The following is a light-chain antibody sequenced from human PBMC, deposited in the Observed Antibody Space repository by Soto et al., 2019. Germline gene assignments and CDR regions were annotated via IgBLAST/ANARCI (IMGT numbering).Light chain of an antibody. Sequence: DIQMTQSPSTLSASVGDRVTITCRASQSISSWLAWYQQNPGKAPKLLIYDSSSLESGVPSRFSGSGSGTEFTLTISRLQPDDFATYYCQQYNSYRTFGQGTKVEIK. CDR3: QQYNSYRT. J-gene: IGKJ1*01. CDR1: QSISSW. CDR2: DSS. V-gene: IGKV1-5*01.